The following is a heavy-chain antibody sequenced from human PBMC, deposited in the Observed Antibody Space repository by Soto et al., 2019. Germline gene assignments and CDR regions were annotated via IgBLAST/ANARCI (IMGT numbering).Heavy chain of an antibody. V-gene: IGHV3-21*01. CDR3: LSDRKGDPNRSGF. D-gene: IGHD3-22*01. CDR1: GFTLSDYT. CDR2: ISSSGDYI. Sequence: GGSLRLSCAASGFTLSDYTMNWVRQAPGKGLEWVSSISSSGDYIYYADSLKGRFTISRDSPKSSLYLQMNSLRAEDTAVYYFLSDRKGDPNRSGFWGQGSLVPVSS. J-gene: IGHJ4*02.